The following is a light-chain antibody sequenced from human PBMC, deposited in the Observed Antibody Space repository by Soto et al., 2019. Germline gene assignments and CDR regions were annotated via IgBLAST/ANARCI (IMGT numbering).Light chain of an antibody. V-gene: IGKV3-20*01. Sequence: EIVLTQSPGTLSLSPGERATLSCRASQSVSSTYLAWYQQKPGQAPRLLIYGVSSRATGIPDRFSGSGSGTDFTLTISRLEPEDFAVYYCQQYGRSPPNTFGGGTKVEIK. CDR2: GVS. J-gene: IGKJ4*01. CDR3: QQYGRSPPNT. CDR1: QSVSSTY.